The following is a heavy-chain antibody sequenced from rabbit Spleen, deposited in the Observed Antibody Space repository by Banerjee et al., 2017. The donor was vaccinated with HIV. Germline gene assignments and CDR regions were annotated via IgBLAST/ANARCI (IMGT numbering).Heavy chain of an antibody. D-gene: IGHD2-1*01. CDR1: GFSFSNKAV. CDR2: IEGGSSHFS. CDR3: ARDLVGVIGWNFSL. V-gene: IGHV1S45*01. Sequence: QEQLVESGGGLVKPEGSLKLSCTASGFSFSNKAVMCWVRQAPGKGLEWIACIEGGSSHFSYSATWASGRFTISRTSSTTVTLRMTSLTAADRATYFCARDLVGVIGWNFSLWGPGTLVTVS. J-gene: IGHJ4*01.